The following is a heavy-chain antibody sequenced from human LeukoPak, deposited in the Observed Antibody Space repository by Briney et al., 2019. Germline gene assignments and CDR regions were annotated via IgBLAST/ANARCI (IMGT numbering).Heavy chain of an antibody. J-gene: IGHJ4*02. CDR3: ASRGHSFDY. V-gene: IGHV3-21*01. D-gene: IGHD3-16*01. CDR1: GFTFSSYS. Sequence: PGGSLRLSCSASGFTFSSYSMNWVRQAPGKGLEWVSSISSSSSYIYYADSVKGRFTISRDNAKNSLYLQMNSLRAEDTAVYYCASRGHSFDYWGQGNLVTVSS. CDR2: ISSSSSYI.